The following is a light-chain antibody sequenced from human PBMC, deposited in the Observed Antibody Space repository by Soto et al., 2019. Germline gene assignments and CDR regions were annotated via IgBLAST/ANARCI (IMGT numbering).Light chain of an antibody. Sequence: DIVMTQSPDSLALSLGEMATINCKSSQTVLYSSNNKNYLAWYQQKPGKAPKLLIYAASSLQSGVPSRFSGSGSGTDFTLTISSLQPEDFATYFCKQSYNTLSFGGGTKVDIK. J-gene: IGKJ4*01. CDR2: AAS. CDR1: QTVLYSSNNKNY. V-gene: IGKV4-1*01. CDR3: KQSYNTLS.